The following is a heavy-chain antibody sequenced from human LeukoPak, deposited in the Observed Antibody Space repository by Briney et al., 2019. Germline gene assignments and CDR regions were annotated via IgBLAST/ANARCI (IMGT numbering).Heavy chain of an antibody. D-gene: IGHD6-19*01. J-gene: IGHJ6*02. Sequence: VASVKVSCKASGYTFTSYGISWVRQAPGQGLEWMGWISAYNGNTNYAQKLQGRVTMTTDTSTSTAYMELRSLRSDDTAVYYCAGVPPYSSGWYNPYYYYGVDVWGQGTTVTVSS. V-gene: IGHV1-18*01. CDR2: ISAYNGNT. CDR3: AGVPPYSSGWYNPYYYYGVDV. CDR1: GYTFTSYG.